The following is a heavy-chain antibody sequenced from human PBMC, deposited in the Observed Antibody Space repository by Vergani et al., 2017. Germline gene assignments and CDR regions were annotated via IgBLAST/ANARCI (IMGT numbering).Heavy chain of an antibody. Sequence: VQLVESGGGLVKPGRSLRLSCAASGFTFSSYAMHWVRQAPGKGLEWVAVISYDGSNKYYADSVKGRFTISRDNSKNSLYLQMNSLRAEDTAVYYCAREIRSGGSRDFDYWGQGTLVTVSS. CDR1: GFTFSSYA. J-gene: IGHJ4*02. CDR3: AREIRSGGSRDFDY. D-gene: IGHD2-15*01. V-gene: IGHV3-30-3*01. CDR2: ISYDGSNK.